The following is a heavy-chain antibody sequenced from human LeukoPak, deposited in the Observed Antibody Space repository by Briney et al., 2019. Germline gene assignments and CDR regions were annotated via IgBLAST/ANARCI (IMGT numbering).Heavy chain of an antibody. CDR3: AKDIDWLAFED. V-gene: IGHV3-21*04. Sequence: GGSLRLSCAACGFTFSTYNMNWVRQAPGKGLEWVSSISSTSSYIYYADSVKGRFTISRDNSGKTVYLQMNSLTVEDTAVYYCAKDIDWLAFEDWGQGTLVTVSS. J-gene: IGHJ4*02. D-gene: IGHD6-19*01. CDR1: GFTFSTYN. CDR2: ISSTSSYI.